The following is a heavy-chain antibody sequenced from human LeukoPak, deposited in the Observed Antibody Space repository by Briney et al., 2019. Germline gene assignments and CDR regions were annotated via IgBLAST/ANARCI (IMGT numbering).Heavy chain of an antibody. D-gene: IGHD5-12*01. Sequence: GESLKISCEASGYTFTKYWIAWVRQMPGKCLEGMGIIYPGDSDIRYSPSFQGHVTISADKSIKTAYLQWSSLTASDTARYYCARHFGYNGYDGDYWGQGTLVTVSS. CDR3: ARHFGYNGYDGDY. CDR1: GYTFTKYW. V-gene: IGHV5-51*01. CDR2: IYPGDSDI. J-gene: IGHJ4*02.